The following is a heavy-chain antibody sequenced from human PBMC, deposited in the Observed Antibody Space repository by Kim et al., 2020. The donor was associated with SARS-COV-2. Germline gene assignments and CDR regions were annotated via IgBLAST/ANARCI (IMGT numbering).Heavy chain of an antibody. CDR2: INHSGST. V-gene: IGHV4-34*01. Sequence: SETLSLTCAVYGGSFSGYYWSWIRQPPGKGLEWIGEINHSGSTNYNPSLKSRVTISVDTSKNQFSLKLSSVTAADTAVYYCARGVGLRYFDWARGYGMDVWGQGTTVTVSS. D-gene: IGHD3-9*01. CDR3: ARGVGLRYFDWARGYGMDV. CDR1: GGSFSGYY. J-gene: IGHJ6*02.